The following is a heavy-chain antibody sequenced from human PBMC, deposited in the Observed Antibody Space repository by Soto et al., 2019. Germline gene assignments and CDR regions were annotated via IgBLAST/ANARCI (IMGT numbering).Heavy chain of an antibody. CDR2: IYHSGTT. Sequence: ETLSLTCAVSGYSISSGYYWGWIRQPPGKGLEWIGSIYHSGTTYYNPSLKSRVAISVDTSKNQFSLKLSSVTAADTAVYHCARDRCGGDCSQDHWGQGTLVTVSS. V-gene: IGHV4-38-2*02. J-gene: IGHJ4*02. CDR1: GYSISSGYY. D-gene: IGHD2-21*02. CDR3: ARDRCGGDCSQDH.